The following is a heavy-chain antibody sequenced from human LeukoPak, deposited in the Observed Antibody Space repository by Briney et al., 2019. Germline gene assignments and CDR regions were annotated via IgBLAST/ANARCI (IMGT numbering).Heavy chain of an antibody. Sequence: SETLSLTCTVSGGSISSYYWSWIRQPPGKGLEWIGYIYYSGSTNYNPSLTSRVTISVDTSKNQFSLKLSSVTAADTAVYYCARVPMIVVVTEYYFDYWGQGTLVTVSS. D-gene: IGHD3-22*01. CDR3: ARVPMIVVVTEYYFDY. V-gene: IGHV4-59*01. J-gene: IGHJ4*02. CDR1: GGSISSYY. CDR2: IYYSGST.